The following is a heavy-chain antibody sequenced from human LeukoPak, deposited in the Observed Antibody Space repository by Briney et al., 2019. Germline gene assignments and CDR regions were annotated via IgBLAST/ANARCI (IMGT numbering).Heavy chain of an antibody. CDR2: IYPGDSDT. D-gene: IGHD6-19*01. CDR3: ARQRVAGSYRNAFDI. J-gene: IGHJ3*02. Sequence: GESLKISCKGSGYSFTSYWIGWVRQMPGKGLEWMGIIYPGDSDTRYSPSFQGQVTISADKSISTAYLQWSSLKASDTAMYYYARQRVAGSYRNAFDIWGQGTMVTVSS. V-gene: IGHV5-51*01. CDR1: GYSFTSYW.